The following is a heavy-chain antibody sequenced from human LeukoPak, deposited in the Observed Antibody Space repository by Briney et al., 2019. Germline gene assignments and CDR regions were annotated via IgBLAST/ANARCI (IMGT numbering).Heavy chain of an antibody. CDR2: IYYSGST. D-gene: IGHD1-26*01. Sequence: SETLSLTCTVSGGSISSSSYSWGWIRQPPGKGLEWVGSIYYSGSTYYNPSLRSRVTISVDTSKNQFSLKLSSVTAADTAVYYCARDPESGGSSDYWGQGTLVTVSS. CDR1: GGSISSSSYS. V-gene: IGHV4-39*07. J-gene: IGHJ4*02. CDR3: ARDPESGGSSDY.